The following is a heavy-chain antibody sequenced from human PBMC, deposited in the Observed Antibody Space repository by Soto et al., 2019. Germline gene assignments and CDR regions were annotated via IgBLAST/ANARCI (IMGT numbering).Heavy chain of an antibody. J-gene: IGHJ4*02. Sequence: SGGSLRLSCAASGFTFSSYAMHWVRQAPGKGLEWVAVISYDGSNKYYADSVKGRFTISRDNSKNTLYLQMNSLRAEDTAVYYCARDRLDGMAGTGLGYWGQGTLVTVSS. CDR3: ARDRLDGMAGTGLGY. V-gene: IGHV3-30-3*01. CDR1: GFTFSSYA. D-gene: IGHD6-19*01. CDR2: ISYDGSNK.